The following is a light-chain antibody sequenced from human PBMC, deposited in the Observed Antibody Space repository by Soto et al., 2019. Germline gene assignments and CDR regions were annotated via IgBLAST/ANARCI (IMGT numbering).Light chain of an antibody. CDR2: SAS. J-gene: IGKJ2*01. CDR1: QSVGRW. Sequence: DIQMTQSPSTLSASVGDRVNITCRASQSVGRWLAWYQQKPGKAPKLLVFSASRLDSGAPSRFSGSGSGTDFTLTISSLQPDDVATYYCQQYNSFSTFGQGTKLEIK. V-gene: IGKV1-5*03. CDR3: QQYNSFST.